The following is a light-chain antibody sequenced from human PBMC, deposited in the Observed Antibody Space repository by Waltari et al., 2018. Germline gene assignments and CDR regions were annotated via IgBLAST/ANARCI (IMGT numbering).Light chain of an antibody. CDR1: QSIGSNF. CDR3: HHYLSSPGT. CDR2: ATS. Sequence: ESVLTQSPGTLSLSPGERATLSCRASQSIGSNFLSWYQQKRGQPPRLLIYATSTRATGIPARFTGSGSGTDFTRTISRLEPEDFAIYYCHHYLSSPGTFDRGTKVEF. V-gene: IGKV3-20*01. J-gene: IGKJ1*01.